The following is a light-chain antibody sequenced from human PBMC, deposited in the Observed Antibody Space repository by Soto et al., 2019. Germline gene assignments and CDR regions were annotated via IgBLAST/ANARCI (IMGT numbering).Light chain of an antibody. CDR1: QSVSSY. Sequence: EIVLTQSPATLSLSPGERATLSCGASQSVSSYLAWYQHKPGQAPRLLIYDASNRATGIPARFSGSGSGTDFTLTISRLEPEDFAVYYCLHRYNWPLTFGGGTKVEIK. CDR3: LHRYNWPLT. CDR2: DAS. J-gene: IGKJ4*01. V-gene: IGKV3-11*01.